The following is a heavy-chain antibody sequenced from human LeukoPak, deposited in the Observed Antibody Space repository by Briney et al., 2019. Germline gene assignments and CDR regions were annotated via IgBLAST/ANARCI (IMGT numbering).Heavy chain of an antibody. J-gene: IGHJ3*02. V-gene: IGHV5-51*01. CDR1: GYSFTSYW. Sequence: GESLKISCKGSGYSFTSYWIGWVRQMPGKGLEWMGIIYPGDSDTRYSPSFQGQVTISADKSISTAYLQWSSLKASDTAMYYCARPGYYDSSGYSRDAFDIWGQGTMVTVSP. D-gene: IGHD3-22*01. CDR2: IYPGDSDT. CDR3: ARPGYYDSSGYSRDAFDI.